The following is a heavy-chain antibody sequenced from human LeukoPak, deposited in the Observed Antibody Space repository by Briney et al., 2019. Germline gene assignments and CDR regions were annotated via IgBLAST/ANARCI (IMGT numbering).Heavy chain of an antibody. Sequence: GGSLRLSCAASGFTVSSNYMSWVRQAPGKGLEWISYISSGSNAIYYADSVKGRFTISRDNAKNSLYLQMNSLRDEDTAVYYCARGYYFDYWGQGTLVTVSS. CDR2: ISSGSNAI. CDR3: ARGYYFDY. CDR1: GFTVSSNY. D-gene: IGHD1-14*01. V-gene: IGHV3-48*02. J-gene: IGHJ4*02.